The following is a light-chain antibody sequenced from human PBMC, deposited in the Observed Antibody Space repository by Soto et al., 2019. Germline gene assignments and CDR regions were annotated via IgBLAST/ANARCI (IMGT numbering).Light chain of an antibody. CDR2: DVS. J-gene: IGLJ2*01. V-gene: IGLV2-14*03. CDR1: SSDVGRYNS. CDR3: SSYTTYNVRV. Sequence: QSALTQPASVSGSPGQSITISCTGTSSDVGRYNSVSWYQQFPGKAPQLMIYDVSYRPSGISNRFSGSKSGNTASLTISGLQAADEADYYCSSYTTYNVRVFGGGTKLTVL.